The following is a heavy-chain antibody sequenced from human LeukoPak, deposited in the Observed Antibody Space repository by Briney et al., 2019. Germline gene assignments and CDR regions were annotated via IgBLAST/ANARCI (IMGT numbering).Heavy chain of an antibody. V-gene: IGHV3-9*01. CDR2: ISWNSGSI. Sequence: GGSLRLSCAASGFTFDDYAMHWVRQAPGKGLEWVSGISWNSGSIGYADSVKGRFTISRDNAKNSLYLQMNSLRAEDTALYYCAKADSVVTAAFDIWGQGTMITVSS. D-gene: IGHD4-23*01. J-gene: IGHJ3*02. CDR1: GFTFDDYA. CDR3: AKADSVVTAAFDI.